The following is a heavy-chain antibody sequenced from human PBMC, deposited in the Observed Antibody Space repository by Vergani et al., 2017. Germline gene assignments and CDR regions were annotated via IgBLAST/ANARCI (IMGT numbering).Heavy chain of an antibody. CDR2: VYWNDDE. J-gene: IGHJ3*01. Sequence: QITLRESGPTLVQPTQSLTLTCTFSGFSLTTGGEGVGWIRHPPGRALEWLAFVYWNDDERYSPSLKSRVTITKDTSKNEVILTMATMDPVDTATYYCVHRLGYFDWDGAFDVWGPGTMVTVSS. V-gene: IGHV2-5*01. D-gene: IGHD3-9*01. CDR3: VHRLGYFDWDGAFDV. CDR1: GFSLTTGGEG.